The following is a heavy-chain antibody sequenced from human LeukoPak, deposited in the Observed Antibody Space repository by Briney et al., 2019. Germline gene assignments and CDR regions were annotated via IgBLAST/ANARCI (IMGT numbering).Heavy chain of an antibody. CDR3: ARDHVSYDILTGYYRHYYYYGMDV. J-gene: IGHJ6*02. Sequence: GGSLRLSCAASGFTFSSYWMNWARQAPGKGLEWVASINHNGNVNYYVDSVKGRFTISRDNAKNSLYLQMNSLRAEDTAVYYCARDHVSYDILTGYYRHYYYYGMDVWGQGTTVTVSS. CDR1: GFTFSSYW. V-gene: IGHV3-7*03. D-gene: IGHD3-9*01. CDR2: INHNGNVN.